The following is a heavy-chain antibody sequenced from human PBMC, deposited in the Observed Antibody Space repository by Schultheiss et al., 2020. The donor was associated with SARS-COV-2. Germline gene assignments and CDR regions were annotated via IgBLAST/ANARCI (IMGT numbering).Heavy chain of an antibody. D-gene: IGHD3-22*01. J-gene: IGHJ4*02. V-gene: IGHV3-21*04. Sequence: GGSLRLSCAASGFTFSSYAMHWVRQAPGKGLEWVSSISSSSSYIYYADSVKGRFTISRDNAKNSLYLQMNSLRAEDTAVYYCAKVGDSSGYLYYFDYWGQGTLVTVSS. CDR3: AKVGDSSGYLYYFDY. CDR2: ISSSSSYI. CDR1: GFTFSSYA.